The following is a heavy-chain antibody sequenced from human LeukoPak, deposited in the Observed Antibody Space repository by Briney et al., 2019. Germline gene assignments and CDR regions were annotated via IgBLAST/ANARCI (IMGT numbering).Heavy chain of an antibody. V-gene: IGHV3-21*01. D-gene: IGHD2-21*01. Sequence: GGSLRLSCAASGFTFSSYSFHWVRQAPGKGLEWVSSINTISSYIYYADSVKGRFTISIDNAKNSLSLQMNSLRVEDTAVYYCARLRRNSDGGDYSHYYDHWGQGTLVTVSS. J-gene: IGHJ4*02. CDR1: GFTFSSYS. CDR3: ARLRRNSDGGDYSHYYDH. CDR2: INTISSYI.